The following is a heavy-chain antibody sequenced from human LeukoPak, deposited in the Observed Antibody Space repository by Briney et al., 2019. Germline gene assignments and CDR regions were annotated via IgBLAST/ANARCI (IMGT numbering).Heavy chain of an antibody. V-gene: IGHV3-48*03. CDR1: GFTFSSYE. Sequence: GGSLRLSCAASGFTFSSYEMNWVRQAPGKGLEWVSYISSSGSTIYYADSVKGRFTISRDNAKNSLYLQMTSLRAEDTAVYYCARKGIAVAFDYWGQGTLVTVSS. D-gene: IGHD6-19*01. J-gene: IGHJ4*02. CDR3: ARKGIAVAFDY. CDR2: ISSSGSTI.